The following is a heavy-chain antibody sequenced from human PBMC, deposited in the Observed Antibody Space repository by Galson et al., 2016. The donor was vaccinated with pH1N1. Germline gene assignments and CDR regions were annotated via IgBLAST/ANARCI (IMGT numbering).Heavy chain of an antibody. CDR1: GYSFTSYW. J-gene: IGHJ2*01. D-gene: IGHD3-22*01. CDR3: ERYAVTYYYDSSGYPDWYFDL. Sequence: SGAEVKKPGESLKISCKGSGYSFTSYWIGWVRQMPGKGLEWMGIIYPGDSDTRYSPSFQGQVTISADKSTSTAYLQWSSLKASDTAIYYCERYAVTYYYDSSGYPDWYFDLWGRGTLVTVSS. V-gene: IGHV5-51*03. CDR2: IYPGDSDT.